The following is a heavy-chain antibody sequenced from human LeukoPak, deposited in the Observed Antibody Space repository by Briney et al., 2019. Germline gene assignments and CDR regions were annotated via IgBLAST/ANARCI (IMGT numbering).Heavy chain of an antibody. CDR3: ARDPGAPVRAFDI. D-gene: IGHD3-10*01. CDR1: RDTFARCA. Sequence: SVKVSCKASRDTFARCAFSWVRQAPGQGLEWMGGIIPIDGTASFGQKFQGRVTITADGSTSTAYMELSSLRSEDTAIYYCARDPGAPVRAFDIWGQGTMVTVSS. CDR2: IIPIDGTA. J-gene: IGHJ3*02. V-gene: IGHV1-69*13.